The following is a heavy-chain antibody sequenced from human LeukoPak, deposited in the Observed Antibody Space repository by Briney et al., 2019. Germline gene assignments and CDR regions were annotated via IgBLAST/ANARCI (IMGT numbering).Heavy chain of an antibody. CDR1: GFTFSSYA. CDR2: ISGSGGST. CDR3: AKDRCSSTSCGTRDNWFDP. Sequence: GESLRFSCAASGFTFSSYALSWVRQAPGKGLEWVSAISGSGGSTYYADSVKGRFTISRDNSKNTLYLQMNSLRAEDTAVYYCAKDRCSSTSCGTRDNWFDPWGQGTLVTVSS. D-gene: IGHD2-2*01. J-gene: IGHJ5*02. V-gene: IGHV3-23*01.